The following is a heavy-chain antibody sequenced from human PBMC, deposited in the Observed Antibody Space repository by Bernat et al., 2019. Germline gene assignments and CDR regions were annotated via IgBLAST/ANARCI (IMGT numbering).Heavy chain of an antibody. CDR2: INPNSGGT. J-gene: IGHJ3*02. Sequence: QVQLVQSGAEVKKPGASVKVSCKASGYTFTGYYMHWVRQTPGQGLEWMGWINPNSGGTNYAQKFQGWVTMTRDTSISTAYMELSRLRSDDTAVYYCARLAGFGYYYGSGSYYNRIGNAFDIWGQGTMVTVSS. CDR1: GYTFTGYY. D-gene: IGHD3-10*01. CDR3: ARLAGFGYYYGSGSYYNRIGNAFDI. V-gene: IGHV1-2*04.